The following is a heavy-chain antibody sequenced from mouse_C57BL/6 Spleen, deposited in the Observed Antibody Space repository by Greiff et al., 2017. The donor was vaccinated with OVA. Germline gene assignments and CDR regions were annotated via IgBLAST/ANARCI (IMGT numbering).Heavy chain of an antibody. CDR1: GYTFTDYE. CDR3: TRRGRDAMDY. Sequence: LVESGAELVRPGASVTLSCKASGYTFTDYEMHWVKQTPVHGLEWIGAIDPETGGTAYNQKFKGKAILTADKSSSTAYMELRSLTSEDSAVYYCTRRGRDAMDYWGQGTSVTVSS. CDR2: IDPETGGT. J-gene: IGHJ4*01. V-gene: IGHV1-15*01.